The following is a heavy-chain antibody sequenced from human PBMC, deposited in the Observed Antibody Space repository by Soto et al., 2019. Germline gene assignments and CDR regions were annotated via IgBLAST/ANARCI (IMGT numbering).Heavy chain of an antibody. Sequence: EVQLLESGGGLVQPGKSLRLSCAASGFTFRNYGMSWVRQAPGKGLEWVSSISGSGTATYYADSVRGHFTISRDNSRNTLYVEMNSLGVEDTAIYYCARDQGTSYGLYYFDNWGQGTLVTVSS. CDR1: GFTFRNYG. D-gene: IGHD5-18*01. CDR3: ARDQGTSYGLYYFDN. CDR2: ISGSGTAT. V-gene: IGHV3-23*01. J-gene: IGHJ4*02.